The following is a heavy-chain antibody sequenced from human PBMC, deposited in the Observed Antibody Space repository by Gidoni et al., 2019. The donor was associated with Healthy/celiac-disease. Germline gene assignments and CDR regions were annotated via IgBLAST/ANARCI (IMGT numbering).Heavy chain of an antibody. CDR2: IYYSGST. D-gene: IGHD3-9*01. CDR3: ARDQGYILTGYCDAFDI. Sequence: VQLHESGPGLVQPSQALSLTCNVSGGSISSGGNYWSWIRQHPGKGLEWIGYIYYSGSTYYNPSLKSRVTISVDTSNIQFSLKLSSVTAADTAVYYCARDQGYILTGYCDAFDIWGQGTMVTVSS. V-gene: IGHV4-31*03. CDR1: GGSISSGGNY. J-gene: IGHJ3*02.